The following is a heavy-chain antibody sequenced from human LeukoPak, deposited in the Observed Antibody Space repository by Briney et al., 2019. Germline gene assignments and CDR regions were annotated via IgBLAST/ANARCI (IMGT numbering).Heavy chain of an antibody. CDR1: GGSISSSSYY. Sequence: PSETLSLTCTVSGGSISSSSYYWGWIRQPPGKGLEWIGSIYYSGSTYYNPSLKSRVTISVDTSKNQFSLKLSSVTAADTAVYYCAREGGDYSGNFDLWGRGTLVTVSS. CDR3: AREGGDYSGNFDL. D-gene: IGHD4-17*01. CDR2: IYYSGST. V-gene: IGHV4-39*07. J-gene: IGHJ2*01.